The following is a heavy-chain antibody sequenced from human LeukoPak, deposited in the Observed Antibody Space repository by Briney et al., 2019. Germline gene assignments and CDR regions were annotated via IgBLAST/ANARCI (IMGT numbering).Heavy chain of an antibody. CDR1: GFTFSSYA. Sequence: PGGSLRLSRAASGFTFSSYAVNWVRQAPGKGLEWVSGISRNGGTTYYADSVKGRFIISRDNSKNTLYMQMNSLRAEDTAVYYCASPIEVVTATPSFDYWGQGTLVTVSS. J-gene: IGHJ4*02. CDR3: ASPIEVVTATPSFDY. D-gene: IGHD2-21*02. V-gene: IGHV3-23*01. CDR2: ISRNGGTT.